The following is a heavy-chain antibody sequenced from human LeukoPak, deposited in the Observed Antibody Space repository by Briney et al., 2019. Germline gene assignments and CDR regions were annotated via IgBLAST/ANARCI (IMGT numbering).Heavy chain of an antibody. CDR3: ARDFDPYYFDY. CDR1: GGSFSGYY. V-gene: IGHV4-34*01. Sequence: PSETLSLTCAVYGGSFSGYYWSWIRQPPGKGLEWIGEINHSGSTNYNPSPKSRVTISVDTSKNQFSLKLSSVTAADTAVYYCARDFDPYYFDYWGQGTLVTVSS. J-gene: IGHJ4*02. CDR2: INHSGST.